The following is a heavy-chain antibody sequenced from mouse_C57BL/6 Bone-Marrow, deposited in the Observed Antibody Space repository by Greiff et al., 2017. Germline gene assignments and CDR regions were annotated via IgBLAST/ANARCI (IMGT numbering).Heavy chain of an antibody. D-gene: IGHD2-3*01. Sequence: QVHVKQSGAELARPGASVKLSCKASGYTFTSYGISWVKQRTGQGLEWIGEIYPRSGNTYYNEKFKGKATLTADKSSSTAYMELRSLTSEDSAVYFCARREMGSYWYCDVRGTGTTVTVSS. J-gene: IGHJ1*03. CDR1: GYTFTSYG. CDR2: IYPRSGNT. V-gene: IGHV1-81*01. CDR3: ARREMGSYWYCDV.